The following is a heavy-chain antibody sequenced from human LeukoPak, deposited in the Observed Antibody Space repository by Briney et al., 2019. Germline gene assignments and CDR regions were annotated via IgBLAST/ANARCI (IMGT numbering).Heavy chain of an antibody. CDR2: ISCYNGDT. CDR1: GYTFKNYG. Sequence: ASVKVSCKASGYTFKNYGISWVRQAPGQGLEWMGWISCYNGDTKYTQKLQGRVTMTTDTSTSTAYMELRSLRSEDTAVYYCARMDGLCSGGSCPNWFDPWGQGTLVTVSS. V-gene: IGHV1-18*01. CDR3: ARMDGLCSGGSCPNWFDP. J-gene: IGHJ5*02. D-gene: IGHD2-15*01.